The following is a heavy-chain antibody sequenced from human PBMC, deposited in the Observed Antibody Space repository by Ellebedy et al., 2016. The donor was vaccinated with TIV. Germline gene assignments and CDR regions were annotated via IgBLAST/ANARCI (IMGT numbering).Heavy chain of an antibody. Sequence: ASVKVSCXASGYTFTNYYVHWVRQAPGQGLEWMGIITPRVESTSYAQKFQGRVTMTRDTSTDTAYMELSSLRSDDTAVYYCGSGMTHPWFYIDVWGQGTTVTVS. V-gene: IGHV1-46*03. D-gene: IGHD1-26*01. J-gene: IGHJ6*03. CDR1: GYTFTNYY. CDR2: ITPRVEST. CDR3: GSGMTHPWFYIDV.